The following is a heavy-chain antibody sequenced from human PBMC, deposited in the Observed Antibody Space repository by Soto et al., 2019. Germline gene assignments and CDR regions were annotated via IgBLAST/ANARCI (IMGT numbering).Heavy chain of an antibody. D-gene: IGHD5-12*01. CDR1: RFTLSSSD. Sequence: GGSLRLSCVASRFTLSSSDMHWVRQVAGKGLEWISVIGSGGDTYYSDSVKGRFTISRENANNSLYLQMNSLRAEDTAVYFCGRSGYRSFRGFDLWGQGTLVTVSS. CDR3: GRSGYRSFRGFDL. CDR2: IGSGGDT. V-gene: IGHV3-13*01. J-gene: IGHJ5*02.